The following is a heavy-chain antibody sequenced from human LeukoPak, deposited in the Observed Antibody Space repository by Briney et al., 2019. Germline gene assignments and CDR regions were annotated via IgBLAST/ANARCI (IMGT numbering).Heavy chain of an antibody. CDR2: ISAYNGNT. CDR3: ARDREYSSSSDY. J-gene: IGHJ4*02. Sequence: ASVKVSCKASGYTFTSYGISWVRQAPGQGLEWVGWISAYNGNTNYAQKLQGRVTMTTDTSTSTAYMELRSLRSDDTAVYCCARDREYSSSSDYWGQGTLVTVSS. V-gene: IGHV1-18*01. D-gene: IGHD6-6*01. CDR1: GYTFTSYG.